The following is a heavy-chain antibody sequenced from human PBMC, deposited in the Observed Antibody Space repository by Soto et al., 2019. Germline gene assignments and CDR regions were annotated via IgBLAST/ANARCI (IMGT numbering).Heavy chain of an antibody. CDR1: GFTFSSYA. J-gene: IGHJ4*02. CDR2: ISGSGGST. Sequence: GGSLRLSCAASGFTFSSYAMSWVRQAPGKGLEWVSAISGSGGSTYYADSVKGRFTISRDNSKNTLYLQMNSLRAEDTAVYYCAKDYVTSSSWSNYFDYWGQGTLVTVSS. CDR3: AKDYVTSSSWSNYFDY. V-gene: IGHV3-23*01. D-gene: IGHD6-13*01.